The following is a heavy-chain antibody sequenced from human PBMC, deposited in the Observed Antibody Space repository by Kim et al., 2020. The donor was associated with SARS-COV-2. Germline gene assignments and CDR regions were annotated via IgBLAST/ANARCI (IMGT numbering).Heavy chain of an antibody. V-gene: IGHV1-18*01. Sequence: ASVKVSCKASGYTFTSYGISWVRQAPGQGLEWMGWISAYNGNTNYAQKLQGRVTMTTDTSTSTAYMELRSLRSDDTAVYYCARDRAIAVAGHLGDYWGQGTLVTVSS. CDR3: ARDRAIAVAGHLGDY. CDR1: GYTFTSYG. CDR2: ISAYNGNT. D-gene: IGHD6-19*01. J-gene: IGHJ4*02.